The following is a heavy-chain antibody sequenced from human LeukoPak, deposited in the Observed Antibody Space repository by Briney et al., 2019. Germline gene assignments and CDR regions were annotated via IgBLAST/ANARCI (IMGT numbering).Heavy chain of an antibody. V-gene: IGHV1-18*01. CDR3: ARDRRLRFLEWQKVDY. CDR2: ISAYNGNT. CDR1: GYTFTSYG. J-gene: IGHJ4*02. D-gene: IGHD3-3*01. Sequence: ASVKVSCKASGYTFTSYGMSWVRQAPGQGLEWMGWISAYNGNTNYAQKLQGRVTMTTDTSTSTAYMELRSLRSDDTAVYYCARDRRLRFLEWQKVDYWGQGTLVTVSS.